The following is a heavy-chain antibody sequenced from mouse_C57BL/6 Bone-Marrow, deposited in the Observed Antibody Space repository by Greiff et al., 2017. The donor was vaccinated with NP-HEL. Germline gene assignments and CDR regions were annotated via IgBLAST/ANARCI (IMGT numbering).Heavy chain of an antibody. CDR3: ARAYHYWYFDV. CDR2: ISYSGST. Sequence: VQLKESGPGLAKPSQTLSLTCSVTGYSITSDYWNWIRTFPGNKLEYMGYISYSGSTYYNPSLKSRISITRDTSKNQYYLQLNSVTTEDTATYDCARAYHYWYFDVWGTGTTVTVSS. J-gene: IGHJ1*03. D-gene: IGHD2-10*01. V-gene: IGHV3-8*01. CDR1: GYSITSDY.